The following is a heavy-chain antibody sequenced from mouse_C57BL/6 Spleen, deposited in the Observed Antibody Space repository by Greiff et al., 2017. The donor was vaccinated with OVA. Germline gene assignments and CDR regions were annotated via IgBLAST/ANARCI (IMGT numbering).Heavy chain of an antibody. CDR3: ARRDYDGDYYAMDY. CDR2: IYPGSGNT. Sequence: VQVVESGAELVRPGASVKLSCKASGYTFTDYYINWVKQRPGQGLEWIARIYPGSGNTYYNEKFKGKATLTAEKSSSTAYMQLSSLTSEDSAVYFCARRDYDGDYYAMDYWGQGTSVTVSS. CDR1: GYTFTDYY. V-gene: IGHV1-76*01. J-gene: IGHJ4*01. D-gene: IGHD2-4*01.